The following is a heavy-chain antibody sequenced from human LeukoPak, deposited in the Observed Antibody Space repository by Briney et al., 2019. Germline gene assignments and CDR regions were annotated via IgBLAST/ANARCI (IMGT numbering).Heavy chain of an antibody. J-gene: IGHJ3*02. CDR3: ANRHTVAVAGMGKAFDI. V-gene: IGHV3-30*02. D-gene: IGHD6-19*01. Sequence: PGGSLRLSCAASGFTLSTYGMHWVRQAPGKGLEWVAVIRYDGSNKYYADSVKGRFTISRENSKNTLYLQMNSLRAEDTAVYYCANRHTVAVAGMGKAFDIWGQGTMVTVSS. CDR1: GFTLSTYG. CDR2: IRYDGSNK.